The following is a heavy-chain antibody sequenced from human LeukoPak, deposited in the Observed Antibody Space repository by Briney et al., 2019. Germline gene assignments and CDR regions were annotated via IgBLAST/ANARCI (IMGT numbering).Heavy chain of an antibody. CDR1: GFTFSSYG. D-gene: IGHD2-2*01. V-gene: IGHV3-30*02. CDR2: IRYDGSNK. J-gene: IGHJ6*03. CDR3: AKDLIVVVPAAIRIFEEYYYYYMDV. Sequence: GGSLRLSCAASGFTFSSYGMHWVRQAPGKGLEWVAFIRYDGSNKYYADSVKGRFTISRDNSKNTPYLQMNSLRDEDTAVYYCAKDLIVVVPAAIRIFEEYYYYYMDVWGKGTTVTVSS.